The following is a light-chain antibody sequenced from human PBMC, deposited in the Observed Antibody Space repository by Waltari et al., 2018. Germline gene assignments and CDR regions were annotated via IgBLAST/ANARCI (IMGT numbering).Light chain of an antibody. Sequence: SVLYGTNNKNYLAWYQQKTGQPPKLPFYWASTRESGVPDRFSGSGSGTDFTLTISSLQAEDVAVYYCQQYRSTLWTFGQGTRVEIK. CDR3: QQYRSTLWT. CDR2: WAS. V-gene: IGKV4-1*01. J-gene: IGKJ1*01. CDR1: SVLYGTNNKNY.